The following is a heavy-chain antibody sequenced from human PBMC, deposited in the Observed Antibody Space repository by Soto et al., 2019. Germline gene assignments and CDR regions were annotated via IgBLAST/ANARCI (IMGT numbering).Heavy chain of an antibody. V-gene: IGHV4-38-2*01. CDR3: VGRYYDSSGYYSPDLHFDY. J-gene: IGHJ4*02. D-gene: IGHD3-22*01. CDR2: IYHSGGT. CDR1: GYSISSGYY. Sequence: PSETLSLTCAGSGYSISSGYYWGWIRQPPGKGLEGIGSIYHSGGTYYNPCLKSRVTISVDTSKTQSSLKLSSVTAAETAVYYCVGRYYDSSGYYSPDLHFDYWGQGTLVTVSS.